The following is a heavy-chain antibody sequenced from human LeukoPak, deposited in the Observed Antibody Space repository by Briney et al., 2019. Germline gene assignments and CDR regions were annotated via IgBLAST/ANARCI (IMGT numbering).Heavy chain of an antibody. CDR3: AREVYDYVWGSYRYPDY. J-gene: IGHJ4*02. Sequence: PGGSLRLSCAASGFTFSSYWMHWVRQAPGKGLVWVSRINSDGSSTSYADSVKGRFTISRDNAKNTLYLQMNSLRAEDTAVYYCAREVYDYVWGSYRYPDYWGQGTLVTVSS. V-gene: IGHV3-74*01. CDR1: GFTFSSYW. D-gene: IGHD3-16*02. CDR2: INSDGSST.